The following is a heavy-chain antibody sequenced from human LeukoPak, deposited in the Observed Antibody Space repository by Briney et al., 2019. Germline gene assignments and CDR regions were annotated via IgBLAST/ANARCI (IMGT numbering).Heavy chain of an antibody. V-gene: IGHV4-59*12. D-gene: IGHD6-13*01. J-gene: IGHJ6*03. CDR1: GGSISSYY. CDR3: ARAILGQQLQWSDYYYYYYMDV. CDR2: IYYSGST. Sequence: PSETLSLTCTVSGGSISSYYWSWIRQPPGKGLEWIGYIYYSGSTNYNPSLKSRVTISVDTSKNQFSLKLSSVTAADTAVYYCARAILGQQLQWSDYYYYYYMDVWGKGTTVTVSS.